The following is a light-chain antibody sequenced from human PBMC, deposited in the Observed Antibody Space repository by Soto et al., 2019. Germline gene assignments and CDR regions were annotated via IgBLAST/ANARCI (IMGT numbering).Light chain of an antibody. CDR3: QQYGGSPFT. V-gene: IGKV3-20*01. J-gene: IGKJ3*01. CDR2: AAS. CDR1: QSVSVNS. Sequence: EIVLTQSPGTLSLSPGERATLSCRASQSVSVNSLVWYQQKGGQAPRLLIYAASTRATGVPDRFSGSGSGTDFALNISGLETEDFAVYYCQQYGGSPFTFGPGTKVDIK.